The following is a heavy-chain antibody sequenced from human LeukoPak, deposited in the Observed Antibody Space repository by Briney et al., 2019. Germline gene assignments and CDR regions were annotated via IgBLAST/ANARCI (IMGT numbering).Heavy chain of an antibody. CDR2: LYNTVNT. CDR3: ARAKPDWNPPDY. CDR1: GGPITSNF. D-gene: IGHD1-1*01. Sequence: SETLSLTCTVSGGPITSNFWSWIRQPPGKGLEWIGYLYNTVNTKYNPSLKSRATISGDTSKNPFSLKLNSLSAADTAVYYCARAKPDWNPPDYWGQGILVTVSS. V-gene: IGHV4-59*08. J-gene: IGHJ4*02.